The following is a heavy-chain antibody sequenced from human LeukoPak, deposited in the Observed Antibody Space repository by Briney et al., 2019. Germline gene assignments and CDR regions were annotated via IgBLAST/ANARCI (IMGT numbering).Heavy chain of an antibody. CDR1: GGSFSGYY. J-gene: IGHJ4*02. CDR3: ARDLGGDSGSPPNY. V-gene: IGHV3-21*01. Sequence: ETLSLTCAVYGGSFSGYYWSWIRQAPGKGLEWVSSISSSSSYIYYADSVKGRFTISRDNAKNSLYLQMNSLRAEDTAVYYCARDLGGDSGSPPNYWGQGTLVTVSS. D-gene: IGHD1-26*01. CDR2: ISSSSSYI.